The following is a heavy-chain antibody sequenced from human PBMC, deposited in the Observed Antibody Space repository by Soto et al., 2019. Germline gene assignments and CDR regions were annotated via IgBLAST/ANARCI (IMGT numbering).Heavy chain of an antibody. D-gene: IGHD2-2*01. CDR3: ARGGIVVVPAAMGAFDI. V-gene: IGHV4-30-2*01. J-gene: IGHJ3*02. Sequence: SETLSLTCAVSGGSISSGGYSWSWIRQPPGKGLEWIGYIYHSGSTYYNPSLKSRVTISVDRSKNQFSLKLSSVTAADTAVYYCARGGIVVVPAAMGAFDIWGKGTMVTVSS. CDR1: GGSISSGGYS. CDR2: IYHSGST.